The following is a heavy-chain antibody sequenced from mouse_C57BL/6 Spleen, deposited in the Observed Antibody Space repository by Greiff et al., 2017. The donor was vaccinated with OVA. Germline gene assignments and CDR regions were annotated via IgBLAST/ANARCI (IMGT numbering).Heavy chain of an antibody. CDR1: GYTFTDYY. D-gene: IGHD1-1*01. V-gene: IGHV1-19*01. CDR3: AYGSSYEYFDV. J-gene: IGHJ1*03. Sequence: VQLKQSGPVLVKPGASVKMSCKASGYTFTDYYMNWVKQSHGKSLEWIGVINPYNGGTSYNQKFKGKATLTVDKSSSTAYMELNSLTSEDSAVYYCAYGSSYEYFDVWGTGTTVTVSS. CDR2: INPYNGGT.